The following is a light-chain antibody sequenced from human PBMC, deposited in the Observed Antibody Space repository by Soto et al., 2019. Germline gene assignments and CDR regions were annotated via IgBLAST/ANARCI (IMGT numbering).Light chain of an antibody. J-gene: IGLJ1*01. CDR2: DVT. V-gene: IGLV2-8*01. Sequence: QSVLTLPPSASGSPGQSVTISCTGTSSDVGGYNYVSWYQQHPGKAPKLMIYDVTKRPSGVPDRFSGSKSGNTASLTVSGLLAEDEADYYCSSYAGTHIVFGTGTKVTVL. CDR1: SSDVGGYNY. CDR3: SSYAGTHIV.